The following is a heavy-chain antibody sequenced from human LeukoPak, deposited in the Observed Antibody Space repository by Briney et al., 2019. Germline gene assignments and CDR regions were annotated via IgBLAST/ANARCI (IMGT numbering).Heavy chain of an antibody. V-gene: IGHV4-38-2*01. CDR1: GYSISSGYY. CDR2: IYHSGST. CDR3: ARSGDGSGYSYNWFDP. D-gene: IGHD3-3*01. J-gene: IGHJ5*02. Sequence: SETLSLTCAVSGYSISSGYYWGWIRQPPGKGLEWIGSIYHSGSTYYNPSPKSRVTISVDTSKNQFSLKLSSVTAADTAVYYCARSGDGSGYSYNWFDPWGQGTLVTVSS.